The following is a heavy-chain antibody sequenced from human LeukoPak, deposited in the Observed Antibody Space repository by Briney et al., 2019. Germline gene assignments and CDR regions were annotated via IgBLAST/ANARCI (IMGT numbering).Heavy chain of an antibody. J-gene: IGHJ3*02. V-gene: IGHV3-7*01. CDR1: GFTFSTYW. Sequence: GGSLRLSCAASGFTFSTYWMSWVRQAPGKGLEWVANIKQDGSEKYYVDSVKGRFTISRDNAKNSVYLQMNSLRAEDTAVYYCARVKSSSWADAFDIWGQGTMVTVSS. CDR2: IKQDGSEK. D-gene: IGHD6-13*01. CDR3: ARVKSSSWADAFDI.